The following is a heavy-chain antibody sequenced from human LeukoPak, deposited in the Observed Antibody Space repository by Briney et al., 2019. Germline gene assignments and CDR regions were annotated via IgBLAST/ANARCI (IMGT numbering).Heavy chain of an antibody. CDR2: ISSSSSYI. CDR3: ARDSDSSNYYYYYYMDV. D-gene: IGHD6-13*01. J-gene: IGHJ6*03. CDR1: GFTFSSYS. V-gene: IGHV3-21*01. Sequence: GGSLRLSCAASGFTFSSYSMNWVRQAPGKGLEWVSSISSSSSYIYYADSVKGRFTISRDNAKNSLYLQMNSLRAEDTAVYYCARDSDSSNYYYYYYMDVWGKGTTVTISS.